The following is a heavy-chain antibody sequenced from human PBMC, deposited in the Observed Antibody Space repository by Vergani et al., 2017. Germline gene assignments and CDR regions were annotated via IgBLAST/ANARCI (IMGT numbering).Heavy chain of an antibody. D-gene: IGHD3-3*01. CDR3: ARGRTIFGVVITDFDY. V-gene: IGHV1-69*06. J-gene: IGHJ4*02. CDR1: GGTFSSYA. Sequence: QVQLVQSGAEVKKPGASVKVSCKASGGTFSSYAISWVRQAPGQGLEWMGGIIPIFGTANYAQKFQGRVTITADKSTSTAYMELSSLRSEDTAVYYCARGRTIFGVVITDFDYWGQGTLVTVSS. CDR2: IIPIFGTA.